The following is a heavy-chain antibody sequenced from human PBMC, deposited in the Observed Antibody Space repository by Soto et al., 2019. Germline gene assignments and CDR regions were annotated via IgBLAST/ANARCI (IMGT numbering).Heavy chain of an antibody. CDR1: GFTFSSYS. D-gene: IGHD3-9*01. CDR3: ARDGVYYDILTGHNSGPADY. V-gene: IGHV3-21*01. J-gene: IGHJ4*02. Sequence: GGSLRLSCAASGFTFSSYSMNWVRQAPGKGLEWVSSISSSSSYIYYADSVKGRFTISRDNAKNSLYLQMNSLRAEDTAVYYCARDGVYYDILTGHNSGPADYWGQGTLVTVSS. CDR2: ISSSSSYI.